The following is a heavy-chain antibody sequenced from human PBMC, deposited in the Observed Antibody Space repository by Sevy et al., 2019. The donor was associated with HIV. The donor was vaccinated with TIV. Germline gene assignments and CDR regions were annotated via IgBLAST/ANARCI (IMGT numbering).Heavy chain of an antibody. Sequence: ASVKVSCKVSGYTLTQLSMHWVRQAPGKGLEWMGSFDPEDGETRYAQMLQGRVTLTEDTSTDTAYMELGSLKSEDTAVYYCATTKDYYDSSGSPFDYWGQGTLVTVSS. CDR3: ATTKDYYDSSGSPFDY. CDR2: FDPEDGET. CDR1: GYTLTQLS. J-gene: IGHJ4*02. V-gene: IGHV1-24*01. D-gene: IGHD3-22*01.